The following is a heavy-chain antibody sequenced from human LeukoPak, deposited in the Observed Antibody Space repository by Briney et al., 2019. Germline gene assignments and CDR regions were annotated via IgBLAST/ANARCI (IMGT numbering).Heavy chain of an antibody. CDR1: GGTFSSYA. D-gene: IGHD2-2*01. CDR3: AGGDIVVVPAATHYYYYGMDV. CDR2: IIPIFGTA. J-gene: IGHJ6*04. V-gene: IGHV1-69*06. Sequence: SVKVSCKASGGTFSSYAISWVRQAPGQGLEWMGGIIPIFGTANYAQKFQGRVTITADRSTSTAYMELSSLRSEDTAVYYCAGGDIVVVPAATHYYYYGMDVWGKGTTVTVSS.